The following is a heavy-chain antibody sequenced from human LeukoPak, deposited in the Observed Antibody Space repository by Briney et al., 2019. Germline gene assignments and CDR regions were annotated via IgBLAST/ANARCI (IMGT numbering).Heavy chain of an antibody. CDR2: MFYSGNT. Sequence: SETLSLTCTVSGASITSYHWSWIRQPAGKGLEWIGRMFYSGNTDYNPSLKSRLTMSIDTSKNQFSLKLSSVTAADTAVYFCARALGVAGTDYWGQGTLVTVSS. CDR3: ARALGVAGTDY. CDR1: GASITSYH. D-gene: IGHD6-19*01. V-gene: IGHV4-4*07. J-gene: IGHJ4*02.